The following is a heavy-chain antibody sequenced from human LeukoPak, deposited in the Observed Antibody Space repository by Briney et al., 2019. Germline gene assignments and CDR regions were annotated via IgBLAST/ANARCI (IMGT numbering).Heavy chain of an antibody. CDR2: ISSSSSTI. J-gene: IGHJ4*02. CDR1: GFTFSSYS. CDR3: AREGRDYGGNPFDY. Sequence: GGSLRLSCGASGFTFSSYSMNWVRQAPGKGLEGVAYISSSSSTIYSADSVKGRFTISRDNAKNSLYLQMNSLRAEDTAVYYCAREGRDYGGNPFDYWGQGTLVTVS. D-gene: IGHD4-23*01. V-gene: IGHV3-48*01.